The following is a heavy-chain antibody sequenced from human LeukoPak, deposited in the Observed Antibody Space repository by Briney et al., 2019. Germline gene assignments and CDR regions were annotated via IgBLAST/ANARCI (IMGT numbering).Heavy chain of an antibody. V-gene: IGHV3-30-3*01. CDR3: ARELYYYGSGSSFDY. CDR1: GFTFSSYA. CDR2: ISYDGSNK. J-gene: IGHJ4*02. Sequence: GGSLRLSCAASGFTFSSYAMSWVRQAPGKGLEWVAVISYDGSNKYYADSVKGRFTISRDNSKNTLYLQMNSLRAEDTAVYYCARELYYYGSGSSFDYWGQGTLVTVSS. D-gene: IGHD3-10*01.